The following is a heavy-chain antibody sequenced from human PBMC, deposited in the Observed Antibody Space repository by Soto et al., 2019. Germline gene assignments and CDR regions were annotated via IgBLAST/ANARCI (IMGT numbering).Heavy chain of an antibody. Sequence: SETLSLICPGSGSSISSTDLSWSPLRQPPGNGLEWSGYFYHSGITYDNPSLKSRVTISIDRSKNXFSLDLASMTAADMAVYCCGSIPGAGLFHHWGQGALVSVS. J-gene: IGHJ1*01. D-gene: IGHD2-2*02. V-gene: IGHV4-30-2*01. CDR1: GSSISSTDLS. CDR3: GSIPGAGLFHH. CDR2: FYHSGIT.